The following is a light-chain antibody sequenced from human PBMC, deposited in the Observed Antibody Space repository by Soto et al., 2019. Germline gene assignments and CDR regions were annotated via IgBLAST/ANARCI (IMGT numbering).Light chain of an antibody. CDR2: GAS. V-gene: IGKV3-20*01. J-gene: IGKJ2*01. CDR1: QSVRSSY. CDR3: QQYGGSPYT. Sequence: EIVLTQSPGTLSLSPGERATLPCRASQSVRSSYLAWYQQKPGQAPRLLIYGASSRATGIPDRFSGTGSGTDFTLTISRLEPEDFAVYYCQQYGGSPYTFGQGTKLEIK.